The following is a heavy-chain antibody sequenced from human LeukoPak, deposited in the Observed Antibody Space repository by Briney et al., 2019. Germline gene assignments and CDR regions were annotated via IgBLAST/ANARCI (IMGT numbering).Heavy chain of an antibody. Sequence: SETLSLTCTVSGGSLSSSSYYWGWIRQPPGKGLEWIGSIYYSGSTYYNPSLKSRVTISVDTSKNQFSLKLSSVTAADTAVYYCARDRGRNNYYYYYGMDVWGQGTTVTVSS. J-gene: IGHJ6*02. V-gene: IGHV4-39*07. D-gene: IGHD1-14*01. CDR3: ARDRGRNNYYYYYGMDV. CDR2: IYYSGST. CDR1: GGSLSSSSYY.